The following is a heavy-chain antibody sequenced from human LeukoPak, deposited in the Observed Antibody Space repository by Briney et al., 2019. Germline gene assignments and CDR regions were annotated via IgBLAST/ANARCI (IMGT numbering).Heavy chain of an antibody. CDR2: LSRGGATT. J-gene: IGHJ4*02. D-gene: IGHD2-8*02. CDR1: GFNFNMFA. V-gene: IGHV3-23*01. CDR3: AKEQRKRHCSEVVCMEGYYFDY. Sequence: PGGSLRLSCTGSGFNFNMFAMDWVRQAPGQGLEWVSGLSRGGATTNYADSVKGRFTISRDKSKNMVILQMNSLRPEATAVYYCAKEQRKRHCSEVVCMEGYYFDYCGQGTLVTASS.